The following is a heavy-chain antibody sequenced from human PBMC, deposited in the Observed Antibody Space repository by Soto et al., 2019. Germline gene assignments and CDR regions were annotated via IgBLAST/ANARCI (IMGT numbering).Heavy chain of an antibody. Sequence: EVQLVESGGGLVQPGGSLRLSCAASGFTFSSYWMHWVRQAPGKGLVWVSRINSDGSSTSYADSVKGRFTISRDNAKNTLYLQMNSLRAEDTAVYYCARGPDTAMVPWIAADYYYYGMDVWGQGTTVTVSS. V-gene: IGHV3-74*01. D-gene: IGHD5-18*01. CDR2: INSDGSST. CDR3: ARGPDTAMVPWIAADYYYYGMDV. J-gene: IGHJ6*02. CDR1: GFTFSSYW.